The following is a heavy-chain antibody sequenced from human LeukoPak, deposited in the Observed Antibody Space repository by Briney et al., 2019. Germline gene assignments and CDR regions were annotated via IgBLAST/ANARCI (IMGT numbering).Heavy chain of an antibody. J-gene: IGHJ5*02. CDR1: GFTFSSYW. D-gene: IGHD6-6*01. CDR2: INQDGSEK. V-gene: IGHV3-7*01. CDR3: AVSSSSSGAGGT. Sequence: GGSLRLSCAASGFTFSSYWMTWVRQASGKGLEWVANINQDGSEKYYVDSVRGRFTISRDNAKNSLYLQMNSLRVEDTALYYCAVSSSSSGAGGTWGQGTLVTVSS.